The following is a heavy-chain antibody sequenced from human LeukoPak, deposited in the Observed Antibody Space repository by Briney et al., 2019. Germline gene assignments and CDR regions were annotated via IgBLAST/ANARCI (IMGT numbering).Heavy chain of an antibody. J-gene: IGHJ3*02. Sequence: GGSLRLSCAASGFTVSSNYMSWVRQALGKGLEWVSVIYSGGSTYYADSVKGRFTISRDNSKNTLYLQMNSLRAEDTAVYYCASEYYDFWSGSPDAFDIWGQGTMVTVSS. CDR2: IYSGGST. V-gene: IGHV3-66*02. D-gene: IGHD3-3*01. CDR1: GFTVSSNY. CDR3: ASEYYDFWSGSPDAFDI.